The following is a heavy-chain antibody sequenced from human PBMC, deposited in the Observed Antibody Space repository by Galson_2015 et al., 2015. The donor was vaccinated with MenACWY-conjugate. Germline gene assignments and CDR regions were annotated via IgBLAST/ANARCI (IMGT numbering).Heavy chain of an antibody. J-gene: IGHJ3*02. D-gene: IGHD2-2*01. CDR3: ARDLSYQPLLHFSETPRGAFDI. V-gene: IGHV3-21*01. CDR1: GFTVSSNY. CDR2: ISSSSTYI. Sequence: SLRLSCAASGFTVSSNYMNWVRQVPGKGLEWVSSISSSSTYIYYADSVKGRFTISRDHANNSLYLQMNNLRSDDTALYYCARDLSYQPLLHFSETPRGAFDIWGQGTMVTVSS.